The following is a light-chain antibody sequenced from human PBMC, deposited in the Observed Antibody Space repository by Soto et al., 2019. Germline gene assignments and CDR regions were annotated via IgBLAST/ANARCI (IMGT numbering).Light chain of an antibody. CDR1: QSVSSNY. CDR2: GAS. V-gene: IGKV3-20*01. J-gene: IGKJ4*01. Sequence: EIVLTQSPGTLSLSPGERGTLSCRASQSVSSNYLAWYQQKPGQAPRLLIYGASSRATGIPDRFSGSGSGTDFTLTISRLEPEDFEVYYCQQYGSSPLTLGGGTKVDI. CDR3: QQYGSSPLT.